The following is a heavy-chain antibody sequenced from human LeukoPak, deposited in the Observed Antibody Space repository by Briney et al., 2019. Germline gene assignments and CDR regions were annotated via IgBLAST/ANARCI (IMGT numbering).Heavy chain of an antibody. J-gene: IGHJ4*02. CDR3: ARGSEEYCSGGSCSSDY. D-gene: IGHD2-15*01. CDR2: INPNSGGT. V-gene: IGHV1-2*02. CDR1: GCTFIGYF. Sequence: ASVKVSCKASGCTFIGYFMHWVRQAPGQGLEWMGWINPNSGGTNYAQKFQGRVTMTRDTSISTAYMELSRLRSDDAAVYYCARGSEEYCSGGSCSSDYWGQGTLAIVSS.